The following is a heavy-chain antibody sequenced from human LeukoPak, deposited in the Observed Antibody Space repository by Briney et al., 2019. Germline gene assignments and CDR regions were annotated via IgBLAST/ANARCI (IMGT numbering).Heavy chain of an antibody. D-gene: IGHD3-10*01. J-gene: IGHJ4*02. CDR3: ARRGIGFGDSIDY. CDR2: IYYSGST. V-gene: IGHV4-39*01. Sequence: PSETLSLTCTVSGGSISSSSYYWGWIRQPPGKGLEWIGSIYYSGSTYYNPSLKSRVTISVDTSKNQFSLKLSSVTAADTAVYYCARRGIGFGDSIDYWGQGTLVTVSS. CDR1: GGSISSSSYY.